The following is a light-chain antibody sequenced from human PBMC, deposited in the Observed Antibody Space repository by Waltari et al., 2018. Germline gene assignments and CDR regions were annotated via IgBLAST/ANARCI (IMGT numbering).Light chain of an antibody. CDR3: QQRSSWPLYT. J-gene: IGKJ2*01. V-gene: IGKV3-11*01. Sequence: EVVLTQFPATPSSSPGERATLSCRASQSINNNLAWYQQKPGQAPRRLMFDASKRATGIPARFGGSGSGTDFTLTISSLEPEDFAVYYCQQRSSWPLYTFGPGTKLEIK. CDR1: QSINNN. CDR2: DAS.